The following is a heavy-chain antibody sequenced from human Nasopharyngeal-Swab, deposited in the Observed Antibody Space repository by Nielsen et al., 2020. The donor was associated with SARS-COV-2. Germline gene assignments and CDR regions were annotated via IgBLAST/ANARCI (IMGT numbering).Heavy chain of an antibody. CDR3: AREGGDSYGSGGAFDI. D-gene: IGHD5-18*01. CDR2: ISSSGSTI. CDR1: GFTFSGSA. J-gene: IGHJ3*02. Sequence: GESLKISCAASGFTFSGSAMNWVRQAPGKGLEWVSYISSSGSTIYYADSVKGRFTISRDNAKNSLYLQMNRLRPEDTAVYYCAREGGDSYGSGGAFDIWGQGTMVTVSS. V-gene: IGHV3-48*03.